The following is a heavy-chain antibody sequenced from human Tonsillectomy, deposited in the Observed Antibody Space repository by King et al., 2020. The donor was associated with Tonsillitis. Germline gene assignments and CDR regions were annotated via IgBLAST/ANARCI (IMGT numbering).Heavy chain of an antibody. V-gene: IGHV3-66*01. J-gene: IGHJ4*02. CDR1: GLTVTSNY. CDR3: TGGHSRSWDYFDH. Sequence: VQLVESGGGLVQPGGSLRLSCAASGLTVTSNYMSWVRQAPGKGLEWVSVIYSGGSTYYADSVKGRFTISRDNSKNTLSLQMKSLRAADTGTYYCTGGHSRSWDYFDHWGRGTLVTVSS. D-gene: IGHD6-13*01. CDR2: IYSGGST.